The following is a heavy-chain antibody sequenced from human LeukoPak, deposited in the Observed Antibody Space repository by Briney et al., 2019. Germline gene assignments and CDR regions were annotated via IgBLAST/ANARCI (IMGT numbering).Heavy chain of an antibody. CDR2: IYYSGST. J-gene: IGHJ3*02. D-gene: IGHD2-15*01. CDR3: ARGCSGGNCYSAGAFDI. V-gene: IGHV4-59*08. CDR1: GGAISSYY. Sequence: PSETLSLTCTVSGGAISSYYWSWIRQPPGKGLEWIGYIYYSGSTNYNPSLKSRVTISVDTSKNQFSLKLSSVTAADTAVYYCARGCSGGNCYSAGAFDIWGQGTMVTVSS.